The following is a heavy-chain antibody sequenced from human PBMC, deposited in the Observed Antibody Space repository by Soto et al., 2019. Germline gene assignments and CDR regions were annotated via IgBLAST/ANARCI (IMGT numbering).Heavy chain of an antibody. D-gene: IGHD2-8*01. J-gene: IGHJ6*01. CDR2: IYPGDSDT. CDR3: ARQGVLGSDCKGMAV. Sequence: GKGLEWMGIIYPGDSDTKYSTSFQGQVTISADKSISTAYLQWSSLKASDTAMYYCARQGVLGSDCKGMAVLGQGTTVIVFS. V-gene: IGHV5-51*01.